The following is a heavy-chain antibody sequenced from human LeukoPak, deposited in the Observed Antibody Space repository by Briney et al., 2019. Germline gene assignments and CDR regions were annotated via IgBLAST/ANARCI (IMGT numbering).Heavy chain of an antibody. D-gene: IGHD2-15*01. CDR1: GFTFSSYA. Sequence: PGGPLRLSCAASGFTFSSYAMSWVRQAPGKALEGVSAIIVGGGSRYCADSVKGRFTISRDHSKPTMYLRMTSLKTEDTAVYYCTTGGGGYCSGGSCYYLDYWGQGTLVTVSS. J-gene: IGHJ4*02. V-gene: IGHV3-23*01. CDR3: TTGGGGYCSGGSCYYLDY. CDR2: IIVGGGSR.